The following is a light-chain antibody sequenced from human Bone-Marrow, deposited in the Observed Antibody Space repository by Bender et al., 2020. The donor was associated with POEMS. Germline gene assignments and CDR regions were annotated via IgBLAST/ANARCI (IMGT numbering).Light chain of an antibody. CDR2: DDS. Sequence: SYVLTQSPSVSVAPGQTARITCGGHNIGGKSVHWYQLKAGQAPVLVVYDDSDRPSGIPERFSGSNSGNTATLTISRVEAGDEADYYCHVWDSRTTQGVFGGGTKLSVL. V-gene: IGLV3-21*02. CDR1: NIGGKS. J-gene: IGLJ2*01. CDR3: HVWDSRTTQGV.